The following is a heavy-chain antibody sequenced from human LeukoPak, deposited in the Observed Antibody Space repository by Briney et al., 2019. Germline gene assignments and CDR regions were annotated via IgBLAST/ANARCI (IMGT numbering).Heavy chain of an antibody. CDR3: TRAVAAADFSPGY. D-gene: IGHD6-13*01. CDR2: ISSSSSYI. J-gene: IGHJ4*02. V-gene: IGHV3-21*01. Sequence: SGGSLRHSCVASGFTFSSYSMNWVRQAPGKGLEWVSCISSSSSYIYYADSVKGRFTISRDNAKNSVYLQINRLRAEDTAVYYCTRAVAAADFSPGYWGQGTLVTVSS. CDR1: GFTFSSYS.